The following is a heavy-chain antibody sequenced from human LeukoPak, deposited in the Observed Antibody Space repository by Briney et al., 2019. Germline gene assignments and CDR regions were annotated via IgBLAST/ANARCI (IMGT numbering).Heavy chain of an antibody. CDR1: GFTFDDYA. Sequence: GGSLRLSCAASGFTFDDYAMHWVRQAPGKGLEWVSGIRWNSGSIGYADSVKGRFTISRGNAKNSLYLQMNSLRAEDTALYYCAKDMRGYSYGIHYYYMDVWGKGTTVTVSS. D-gene: IGHD5-18*01. CDR3: AKDMRGYSYGIHYYYMDV. CDR2: IRWNSGSI. J-gene: IGHJ6*03. V-gene: IGHV3-9*01.